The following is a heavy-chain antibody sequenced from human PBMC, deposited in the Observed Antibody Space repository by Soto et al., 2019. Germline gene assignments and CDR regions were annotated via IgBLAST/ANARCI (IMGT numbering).Heavy chain of an antibody. CDR3: ARPGKYYYASSGFPAAFDL. CDR1: VSSISRYY. J-gene: IGHJ3*01. V-gene: IGHV4-59*08. D-gene: IGHD3-22*01. Sequence: AETLLLTCTVSVSSISRYYWSWIRQPPGKGLEWIGYIYYSGSTNYNPSLKSRVTISVDTSKNQFSLKLSSVTAADTAVYYCARPGKYYYASSGFPAAFDLWGQGTMVA. CDR2: IYYSGST.